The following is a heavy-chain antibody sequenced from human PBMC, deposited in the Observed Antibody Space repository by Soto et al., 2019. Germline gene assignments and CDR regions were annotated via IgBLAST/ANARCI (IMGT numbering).Heavy chain of an antibody. V-gene: IGHV3-11*01. J-gene: IGHJ5*02. CDR3: ARDLIQGYDYGGKGWFDP. CDR2: ISSSGSTI. Sequence: GGSLRLSCAASGFTFSDYYMSWIRQAPGKGLEWVSYISSSGSTIYYADSVKGRFTISRDNAKNSLYLQMNSLRAEDTAVYYCARDLIQGYDYGGKGWFDPWGQGTLVTVSS. D-gene: IGHD4-17*01. CDR1: GFTFSDYY.